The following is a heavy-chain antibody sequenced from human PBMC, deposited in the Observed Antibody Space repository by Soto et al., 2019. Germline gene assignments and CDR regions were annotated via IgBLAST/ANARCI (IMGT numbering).Heavy chain of an antibody. CDR3: ARAFAGFGAYWYFDL. V-gene: IGHV4-61*01. J-gene: IGHJ2*01. D-gene: IGHD3-16*01. CDR1: GDFVTSGNYD. Sequence: AETLSLTCTVSGDFVTSGNYDWTWIRQPPGKVTEWIGYIYYSGSTHYNPSLKSGVTMSLDTSKTQFSLTLRSVTAADTAVYYCARAFAGFGAYWYFDLGGRGTLVTVSS. CDR2: IYYSGST.